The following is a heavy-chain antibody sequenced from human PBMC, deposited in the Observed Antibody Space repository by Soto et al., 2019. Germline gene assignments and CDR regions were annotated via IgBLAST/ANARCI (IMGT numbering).Heavy chain of an antibody. J-gene: IGHJ3*02. V-gene: IGHV1-58*01. CDR2: IVVGSGNT. CDR1: GFTFTSSA. Sequence: VNVSCKASGFTFTSSAVQWVRQARGQRLEWIGRIVVGSGNTNYAQKFQERVTITRDMSTSTAYMELSSLRSEDTAVYYCAATPRYCSGGSCYPGGDAFDIWGQGTMVTVSS. D-gene: IGHD2-15*01. CDR3: AATPRYCSGGSCYPGGDAFDI.